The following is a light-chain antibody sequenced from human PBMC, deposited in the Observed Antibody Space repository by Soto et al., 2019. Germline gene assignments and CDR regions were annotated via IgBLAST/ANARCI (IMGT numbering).Light chain of an antibody. J-gene: IGLJ1*01. V-gene: IGLV2-14*01. Sequence: QSALTQPASVSGSPGQPITISCTGTSTHVGGYNYVSWYQQHPGKAPNLMIYEVSNRPSGVSNRFSGSKSGNTASLTISGLQAEDEADYYCSSYTSSSTYVFGTGTKVTVL. CDR2: EVS. CDR1: STHVGGYNY. CDR3: SSYTSSSTYV.